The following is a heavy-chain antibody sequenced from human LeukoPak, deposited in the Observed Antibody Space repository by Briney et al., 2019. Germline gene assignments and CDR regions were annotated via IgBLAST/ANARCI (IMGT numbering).Heavy chain of an antibody. CDR3: ARLLPGYYDSSGYSFDY. V-gene: IGHV1-69*13. Sequence: GASVKVSCKASGGTFSSYAISWVRQAPGQGLEWMGGIIPIFGTANYAQKFQGRVTITADESTSTAYMELSSLRSEDTAVYYCARLLPGYYDSSGYSFDYWGQGTLVTVSS. J-gene: IGHJ4*02. D-gene: IGHD3-22*01. CDR2: IIPIFGTA. CDR1: GGTFSSYA.